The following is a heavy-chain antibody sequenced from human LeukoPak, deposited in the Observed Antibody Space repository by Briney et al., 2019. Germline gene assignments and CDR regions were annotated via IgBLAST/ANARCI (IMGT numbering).Heavy chain of an antibody. CDR1: GFTFSSYS. CDR2: ISSSSSYI. D-gene: IGHD3-22*01. J-gene: IGHJ4*02. Sequence: PGGSLRLSCAASGFTFSSYSMNWVRQAPGKGLEWVSSISSSSSYIYYADSVKGRFTISRDNAKNSPYLQMNSLRAEDTAVYYCARDSSAYYYDSSGSDFDYWGQGTLVTVSS. V-gene: IGHV3-21*01. CDR3: ARDSSAYYYDSSGSDFDY.